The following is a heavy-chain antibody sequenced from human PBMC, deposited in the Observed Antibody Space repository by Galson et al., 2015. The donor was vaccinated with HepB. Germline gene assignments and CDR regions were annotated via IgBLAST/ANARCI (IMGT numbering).Heavy chain of an antibody. CDR2: LYSGGNT. CDR1: GFTVSSNY. V-gene: IGHV3-53*01. D-gene: IGHD2-15*01. Sequence: SLRLSCAASGFTVSSNYMSWVRQAPGKGLEWVSVLYSGGNTYYADSVKGRFTISRDNSKNTLYLQMNSLRAEDTAVYYCASGYCRGGSCFSVYFEYWGQGTLVTVSS. J-gene: IGHJ4*02. CDR3: ASGYCRGGSCFSVYFEY.